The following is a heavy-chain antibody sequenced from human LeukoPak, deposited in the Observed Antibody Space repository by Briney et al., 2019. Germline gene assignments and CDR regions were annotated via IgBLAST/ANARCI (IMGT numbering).Heavy chain of an antibody. Sequence: SETLSLTCAVYGGSFSGYYWSWTRQPPGKGLEWIGEINHSGSTNYNPSLKSRVTISVDTSKNQFSLKLSSVTAADTAVYYCARHGGSGSLGYWGQGTLVTVSS. CDR3: ARHGGSGSLGY. J-gene: IGHJ4*02. V-gene: IGHV4-34*01. D-gene: IGHD3-10*01. CDR1: GGSFSGYY. CDR2: INHSGST.